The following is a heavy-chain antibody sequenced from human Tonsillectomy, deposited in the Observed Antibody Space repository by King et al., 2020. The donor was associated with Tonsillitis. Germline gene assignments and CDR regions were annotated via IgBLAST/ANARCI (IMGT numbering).Heavy chain of an antibody. CDR2: TVYRSRRDN. D-gene: IGHD7-27*01. V-gene: IGHV6-1*01. J-gene: IGHJ4*02. CDR1: GDSVSINIAA. CDR3: ARDELGIGIPLDY. Sequence: VQLQQSGPGLVKPSQTRSLTGAISGDSVSINIAAWNWIRQSPSRGLAWLGRTVYRSRRDNDFAVSVKSRITITPDTSNNQFTLQLNSVTPEDTAVYYCARDELGIGIPLDYWGQGTLVTVSS.